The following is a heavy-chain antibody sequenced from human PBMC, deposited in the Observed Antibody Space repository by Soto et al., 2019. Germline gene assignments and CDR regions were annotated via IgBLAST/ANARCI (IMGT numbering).Heavy chain of an antibody. CDR3: AKSLSVGATTSFDY. V-gene: IGHV3-23*01. D-gene: IGHD1-26*01. Sequence: GSLRLSCAASGFTFSSYGMNWVRQAPGKGLEWVSAISGSGYSTYYADSVKGRFTISRDNSKNTLYLQMNSLRAEDTAVYYCAKSLSVGATTSFDYWGQGTLVTVSS. J-gene: IGHJ4*02. CDR2: ISGSGYST. CDR1: GFTFSSYG.